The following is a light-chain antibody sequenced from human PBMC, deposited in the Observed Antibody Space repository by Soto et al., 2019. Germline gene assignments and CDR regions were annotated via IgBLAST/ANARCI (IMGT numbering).Light chain of an antibody. CDR3: QQYNNWPPIT. V-gene: IGKV3-15*01. CDR2: GAS. J-gene: IGKJ5*01. CDR1: QSVSSN. Sequence: EIVTTQSPATLSVSPWERATLSCRASQSVSSNLAWYQQKPGQAPRLLIYGASTRAAGIPARFSGSGSGTEFTLTISSLQSEDFAVYYCQQYNNWPPITFGQGTRLEIK.